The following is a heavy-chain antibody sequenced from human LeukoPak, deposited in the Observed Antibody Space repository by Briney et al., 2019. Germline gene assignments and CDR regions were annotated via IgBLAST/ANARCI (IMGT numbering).Heavy chain of an antibody. CDR1: GFTFS. J-gene: IGHJ4*02. CDR3: ARGHSSRGSYFGY. D-gene: IGHD3-16*01. CDR2: IKQDGSEK. V-gene: IGHV3-7*01. Sequence: PGGSLRLSCAASGFTFSMSWVRQAPGKGLEWVANIKQDGSEKYYVDSVKGRFTISRDNAKNSLYLQMNNLRAEDTAVYYCARGHSSRGSYFGYWGQGTLVTVSS.